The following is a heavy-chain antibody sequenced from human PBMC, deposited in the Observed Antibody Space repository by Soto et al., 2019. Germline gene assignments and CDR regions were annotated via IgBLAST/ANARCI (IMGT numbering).Heavy chain of an antibody. D-gene: IGHD2-15*01. CDR2: IYYSGST. Sequence: SETLSLTCTVSGGSISSGGYYWSWIRQHPGKGLEWIGYIYYSGSTYYNPSLKSRVTISVDTSKNQFSLKLSSVTAADTAVYYCASAPPRYRYCSGGSCFPIVDYWGQGTLVTVSS. V-gene: IGHV4-31*03. CDR3: ASAPPRYRYCSGGSCFPIVDY. J-gene: IGHJ4*02. CDR1: GGSISSGGYY.